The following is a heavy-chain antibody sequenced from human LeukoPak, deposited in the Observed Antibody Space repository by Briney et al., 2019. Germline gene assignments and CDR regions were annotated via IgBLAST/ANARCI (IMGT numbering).Heavy chain of an antibody. CDR1: GYTFSTYW. CDR3: TRDTFGARDS. V-gene: IGHV3-74*01. Sequence: PGGSLRLSCAAPGYTFSTYWMHWIRQGPGKGLVRVSRINEDGSSTSYADSVRGRFTISRDNAKNTLYLQMNSLRAEDTAVYYCTRDTFGARDSWGQGTLVTVSS. D-gene: IGHD3-10*01. J-gene: IGHJ4*02. CDR2: INEDGSST.